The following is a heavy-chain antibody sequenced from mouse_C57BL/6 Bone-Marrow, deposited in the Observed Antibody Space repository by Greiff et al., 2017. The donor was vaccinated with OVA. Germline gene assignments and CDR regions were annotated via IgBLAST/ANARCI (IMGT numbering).Heavy chain of an antibody. J-gene: IGHJ2*01. CDR2: INPSSGYT. D-gene: IGHD3-2*02. Sequence: VHLVESGAELARPGASVKMSCKASGYTFTSYTMHWVKQRPGQGLEWIGYINPSSGYTKYNQKFKDKATLTADNSSSTAYMQLSSLTSEDSAVYYCARRQLRRGYFDYWGQGTTLTVSS. CDR1: GYTFTSYT. CDR3: ARRQLRRGYFDY. V-gene: IGHV1-4*01.